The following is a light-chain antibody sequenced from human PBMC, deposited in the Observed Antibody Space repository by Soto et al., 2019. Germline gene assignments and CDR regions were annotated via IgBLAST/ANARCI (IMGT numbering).Light chain of an antibody. J-gene: IGKJ1*01. V-gene: IGKV1-39*01. Sequence: IQMTQSPSSLSASVGDRVTITCRASQSISNYLNWYQQKPGKAPNLLVYTASTLQSGVPLRFSGSGSGTDFTLTISRLEPEDFAVYYCQQYGSSPTFGQGTKVDNK. CDR2: TAS. CDR1: QSISNY. CDR3: QQYGSSPT.